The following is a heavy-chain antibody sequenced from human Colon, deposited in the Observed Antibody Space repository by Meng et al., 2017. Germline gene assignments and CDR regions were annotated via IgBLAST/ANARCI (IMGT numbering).Heavy chain of an antibody. V-gene: IGHV4-4*07. CDR3: AREPGNSGSWPPKAFDP. J-gene: IGHJ5*02. Sequence: SETLSLTCTVSGGSLSGYYWSWIRQPAGKALEWIGRHYVTGRPNYSPSLKSRVTMSVDTSNNQLSLTLSSVTAADTAVYFCAREPGNSGSWPPKAFDPWGQGILVTVSS. CDR2: HYVTGRP. D-gene: IGHD2-15*01. CDR1: GGSLSGYY.